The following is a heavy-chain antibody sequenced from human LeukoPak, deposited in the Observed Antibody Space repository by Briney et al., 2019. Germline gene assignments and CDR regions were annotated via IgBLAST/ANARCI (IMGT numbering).Heavy chain of an antibody. J-gene: IGHJ6*02. Sequence: GGSLRLSCAASGFTLSSHWMHWVRQAPGKGLVWVSRISIDGSRTTYADSVKGRFTISRDNTKNMLYLQMNSLRAEDTAIYYCARVGKVAGYNYGMDVWGQGTTVTVSS. CDR1: GFTLSSHW. CDR2: ISIDGSRT. V-gene: IGHV3-74*01. D-gene: IGHD1-14*01. CDR3: ARVGKVAGYNYGMDV.